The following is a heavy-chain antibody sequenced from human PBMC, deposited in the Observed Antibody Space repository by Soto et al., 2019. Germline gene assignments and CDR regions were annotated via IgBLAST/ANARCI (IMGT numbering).Heavy chain of an antibody. CDR1: GFTFSSYG. D-gene: IGHD3-10*01. Sequence: QVQLVESGGGVVQPGRSLRLSCAASGFTFSSYGMHWVRQAPGKGLEWVAVISYDGSNKYYADSVKGRFTISRDNSKNTLYLQMNSLRAEDTAVYYCAKGDYYYGSGSYYGEIDYWGQGTLVTVSS. J-gene: IGHJ4*02. V-gene: IGHV3-30*18. CDR2: ISYDGSNK. CDR3: AKGDYYYGSGSYYGEIDY.